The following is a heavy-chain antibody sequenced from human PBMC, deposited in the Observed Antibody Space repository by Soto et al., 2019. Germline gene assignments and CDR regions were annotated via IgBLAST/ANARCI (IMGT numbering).Heavy chain of an antibody. CDR3: ALGGSGSYDY. CDR1: RYTFTSYY. CDR2: INPSGGST. Sequence: ASVKVSFKASRYTFTSYYMHWVRQPPGQGLEWMGIINPSGGSTSYAQKFQGRVTMTRDTSTSTVYMELSSLRSEDTAVYYCALGGSGSYDYWGQGTMVTVSS. J-gene: IGHJ4*02. V-gene: IGHV1-46*03. D-gene: IGHD3-10*01.